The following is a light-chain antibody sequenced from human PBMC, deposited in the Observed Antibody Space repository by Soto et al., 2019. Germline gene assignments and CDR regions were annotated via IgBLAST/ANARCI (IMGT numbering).Light chain of an antibody. J-gene: IGKJ2*01. CDR1: QSVSSN. Sequence: EIVMTQSPATLSVSPGKRATLSCRASQSVSSNLAWYQQKPGQAPRLLIYGASTRATGIPARISGSGSGTEFTLTISSLQSEDFAIYYCQQYDEWPPSYTFGQGTKLEI. CDR2: GAS. CDR3: QQYDEWPPSYT. V-gene: IGKV3-15*01.